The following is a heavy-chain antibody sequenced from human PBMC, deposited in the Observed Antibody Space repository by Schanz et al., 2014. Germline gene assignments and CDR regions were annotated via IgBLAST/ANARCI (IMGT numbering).Heavy chain of an antibody. J-gene: IGHJ4*02. D-gene: IGHD3-10*01. CDR1: GFAFSSFA. CDR3: ARWFLIRGVILDS. CDR2: ISTSGTYM. V-gene: IGHV3-21*03. Sequence: EVQLMESGGGLVKPGGSLRLSCVASGFAFSSFAMTWVRQAPGRGLEWVSSISTSGTYMYIADSLKGRLTISRDDAKKSMYLQMNSLRADDTAMYYCARWFLIRGVILDSWGQGTLVTVSS.